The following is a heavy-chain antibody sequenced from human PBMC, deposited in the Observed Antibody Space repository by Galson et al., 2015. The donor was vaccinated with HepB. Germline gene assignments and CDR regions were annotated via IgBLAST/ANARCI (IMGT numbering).Heavy chain of an antibody. CDR1: GGSFSGYY. CDR3: ARGDPGIMITFGGSDDYFDY. Sequence: LSLTCAVYGGSFSGYYWSWIRQPPGKGLEWIGEINHSGSTNYSPSLKSRVTISVDTSKNQFSLKLSSVTAADTAVYYCARGDPGIMITFGGSDDYFDYWGQGTLVTVSS. V-gene: IGHV4-34*01. D-gene: IGHD3-16*01. CDR2: INHSGST. J-gene: IGHJ4*02.